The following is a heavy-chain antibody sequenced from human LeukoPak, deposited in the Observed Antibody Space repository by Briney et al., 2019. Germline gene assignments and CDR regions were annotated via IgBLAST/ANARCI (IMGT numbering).Heavy chain of an antibody. V-gene: IGHV1-3*01. Sequence: ASVKVSCKASGYTFTSYAMHWVRQAPGQRLEWMGWINAGNGNTKYSQKFQGRVTITRDTSASTAYMELSSLRSEDTAVYYCARSPGDGETINYYYGMDVWGQGTTVTVSS. J-gene: IGHJ6*02. CDR2: INAGNGNT. D-gene: IGHD3-10*01. CDR3: ARSPGDGETINYYYGMDV. CDR1: GYTFTSYA.